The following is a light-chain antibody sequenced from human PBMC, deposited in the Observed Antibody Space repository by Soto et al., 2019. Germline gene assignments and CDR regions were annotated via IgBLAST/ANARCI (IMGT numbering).Light chain of an antibody. CDR2: GAS. V-gene: IGKV3-20*01. CDR3: QQYGTSLLT. CDR1: QSVSSSY. Sequence: EIVLTQSPGTLSLSPGERATLSCRASQSVSSSYLAWYQQKPGQAPRLLIYGASSRAPGLPDRFSGSGSGTDFTLTISRLELEDFAVYYCQQYGTSLLTFGPETKVDIK. J-gene: IGKJ3*01.